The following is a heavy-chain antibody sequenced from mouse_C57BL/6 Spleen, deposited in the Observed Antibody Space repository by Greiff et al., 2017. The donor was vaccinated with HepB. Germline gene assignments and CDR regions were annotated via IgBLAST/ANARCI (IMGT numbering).Heavy chain of an antibody. V-gene: IGHV1-80*01. CDR1: GYAFSSYW. Sequence: VKLQESGAELVKPGASVKISCKASGYAFSSYWMNWVKQRPGKGLEWIGQIYPGDGDTNYNGKFKGKATLTADKSSSTAYMQLSSLTSEDSAVYCCARPSMVTQYYFDYWGQGTTLTVSS. CDR2: IYPGDGDT. CDR3: ARPSMVTQYYFDY. D-gene: IGHD2-2*01. J-gene: IGHJ2*01.